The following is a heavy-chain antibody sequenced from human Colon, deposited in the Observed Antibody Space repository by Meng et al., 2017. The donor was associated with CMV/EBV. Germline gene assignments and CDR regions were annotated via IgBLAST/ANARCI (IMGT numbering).Heavy chain of an antibody. CDR3: VRARSPTHFDY. V-gene: IGHV3-13*01. J-gene: IGHJ4*02. CDR1: GFTFSTYD. CDR2: IGTVGDT. Sequence: RGSLRLSCTASGFTFSTYDFHWVRQPTGKGLERVSSIGTVGDTYSIGSVKGRFIISREDAKNSVYLQMNGLRDGDTGLYYCVRARSPTHFDYWGQGALVTVSS.